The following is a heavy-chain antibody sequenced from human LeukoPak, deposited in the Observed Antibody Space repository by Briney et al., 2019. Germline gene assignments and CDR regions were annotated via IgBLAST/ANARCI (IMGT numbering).Heavy chain of an antibody. D-gene: IGHD3-10*01. V-gene: IGHV3-11*01. Sequence: GGSLRLSCAASGFTFSDYYMSWIRQAPGKGLEWVSYISSSGSTIYYADSVKGRFTISRDNAKNSLYLQMNSLRAEDTAVYYCARVDYYGSGASGVAIASNHPDLYYYYGMDVWGQGTTVTVSS. CDR1: GFTFSDYY. CDR3: ARVDYYGSGASGVAIASNHPDLYYYYGMDV. J-gene: IGHJ6*02. CDR2: ISSSGSTI.